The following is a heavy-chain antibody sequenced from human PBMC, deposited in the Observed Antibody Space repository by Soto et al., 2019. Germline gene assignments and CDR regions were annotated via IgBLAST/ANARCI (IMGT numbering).Heavy chain of an antibody. J-gene: IGHJ6*03. CDR3: ARALQGGIVVVTAGYYYMAV. Sequence: SETLSLTCTVAGGSISSYYWIWIRQPPGKGLEWIGYIYYSGSTNYNPSLKSRVTISVDTSKNQFSLKLSSVTAADTAVYYCARALQGGIVVVTAGYYYMAVWGKGTTVTVSS. V-gene: IGHV4-59*08. CDR1: GGSISSYY. D-gene: IGHD2-2*01. CDR2: IYYSGST.